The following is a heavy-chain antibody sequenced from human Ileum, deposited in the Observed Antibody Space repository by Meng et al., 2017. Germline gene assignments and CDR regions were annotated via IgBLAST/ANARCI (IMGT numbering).Heavy chain of an antibody. CDR1: GGSFSGYY. J-gene: IGHJ5*02. Sequence: QVRLQQWGAGLWKPSETLSLPCAVYGGSFSGYYWSWIRQPPGKGLEWIGEINHSGSTNYNPSLKSRVTISVDTSKNQFSLKLSSVTAADTAVYYCARGGPWFDPWGQGTLVTVSS. V-gene: IGHV4-34*01. CDR2: INHSGST. CDR3: ARGGPWFDP.